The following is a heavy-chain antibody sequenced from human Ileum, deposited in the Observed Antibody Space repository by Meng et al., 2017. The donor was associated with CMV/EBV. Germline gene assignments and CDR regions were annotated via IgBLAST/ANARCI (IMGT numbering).Heavy chain of an antibody. D-gene: IGHD6-6*01. V-gene: IGHV4-4*02. J-gene: IGHJ4*02. Sequence: GSLRLSCAVSGGSISSNNWWSRVRQPPGKGLEWIGEIFHSGSTNYNPSLKSRVTISADKPKNQFSLKVRSVTAADTAVYYCARGMGSIAARRGFGYWGQGTLVTVSS. CDR2: IFHSGST. CDR3: ARGMGSIAARRGFGY. CDR1: GGSISSNNW.